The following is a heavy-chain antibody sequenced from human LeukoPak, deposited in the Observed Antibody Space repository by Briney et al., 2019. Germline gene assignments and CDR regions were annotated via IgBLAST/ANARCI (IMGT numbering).Heavy chain of an antibody. D-gene: IGHD5-12*01. CDR2: INGDGSTT. CDR1: GFIFSSLW. V-gene: IGHV3-74*01. J-gene: IGHJ4*02. Sequence: GGSLRLSCEASGFIFSSLWMHWVRQAPGKGLVWVSYINGDGSTTSYADSVKGRFTISRDNAKNTLYLQVNSLRAEDTAVYYCAKAIVATIYDYWGQGTLVTVSS. CDR3: AKAIVATIYDY.